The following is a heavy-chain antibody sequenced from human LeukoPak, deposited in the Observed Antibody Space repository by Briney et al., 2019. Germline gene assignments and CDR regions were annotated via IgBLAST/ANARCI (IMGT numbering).Heavy chain of an antibody. CDR3: ARVRVTPYIAFDY. D-gene: IGHD4-23*01. V-gene: IGHV4-4*02. Sequence: PSETLALTCAVSGGSISSINLWWSWVRQPPGKGLERIGEIYHNGNTNYNASVKSRVTISVDKSKNQFSLMLSSVTAADTAVYYCARVRVTPYIAFDYWGQGSQVSVSS. CDR2: IYHNGNT. CDR1: GGSISSINLW. J-gene: IGHJ4*02.